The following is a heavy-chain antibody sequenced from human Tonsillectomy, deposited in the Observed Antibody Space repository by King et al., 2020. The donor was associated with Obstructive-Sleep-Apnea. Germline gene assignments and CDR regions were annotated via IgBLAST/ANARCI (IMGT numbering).Heavy chain of an antibody. CDR1: GGSVSSTTHY. D-gene: IGHD6-13*01. V-gene: IGHV4-39*07. Sequence: QLQESGPGLVKPSETLSLRCTVSGGSVSSTTHYWGWIRQSPGKGLEWIVSIYYSGNTYYNQSLKSRTTISVDPSKNQFSLNLSLVTAADTAMYYCARVVAITADYNFDYWDRGTLVTVSS. CDR3: ARVVAITADYNFDY. CDR2: IYYSGNT. J-gene: IGHJ4*02.